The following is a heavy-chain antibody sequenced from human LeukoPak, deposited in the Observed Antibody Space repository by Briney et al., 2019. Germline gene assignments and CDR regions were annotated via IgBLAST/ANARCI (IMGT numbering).Heavy chain of an antibody. Sequence: SVKVSCKASGGTFSSYAISWVRRAPGQGLEWMGRIIPIFGTANYAQKFQGRVTITTDESTSTAYMELSSLRSEDTAVYYCASTDMVMGYYFDYWGQGTLVTVSS. CDR1: GGTFSSYA. D-gene: IGHD5-12*01. CDR2: IIPIFGTA. V-gene: IGHV1-69*05. J-gene: IGHJ4*02. CDR3: ASTDMVMGYYFDY.